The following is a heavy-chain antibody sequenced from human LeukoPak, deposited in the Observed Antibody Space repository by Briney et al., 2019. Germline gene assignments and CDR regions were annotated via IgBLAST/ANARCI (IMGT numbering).Heavy chain of an antibody. CDR3: AKDSWEVGATSEIDY. Sequence: GGSLRLSCARSGFIFSSYGMHWVRQAPGKGLEWVAFIRYDGSDKYYADSVKGRFTISRDNSKNKVYLQMNSLRAEDTAVYYCAKDSWEVGATSEIDYWGQGTLVTVSS. CDR1: GFIFSSYG. J-gene: IGHJ4*02. V-gene: IGHV3-30*02. D-gene: IGHD1-26*01. CDR2: IRYDGSDK.